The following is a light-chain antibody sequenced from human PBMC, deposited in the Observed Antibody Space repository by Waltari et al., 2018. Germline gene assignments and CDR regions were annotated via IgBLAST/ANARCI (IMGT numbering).Light chain of an antibody. CDR1: QSISKY. CDR3: QQSYTTPYT. Sequence: DIQMTQSPSSLSASVGDRVTITCRASQSISKYLNWYKQKPGKAPKLLIYGASSLQSGVQPRFSGSGSGTEFTLTISSLQPEDFATYSCQQSYTTPYTFGQGTKLEI. J-gene: IGKJ2*01. CDR2: GAS. V-gene: IGKV1-39*01.